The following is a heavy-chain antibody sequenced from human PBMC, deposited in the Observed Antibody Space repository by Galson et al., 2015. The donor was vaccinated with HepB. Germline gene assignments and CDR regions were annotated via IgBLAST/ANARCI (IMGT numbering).Heavy chain of an antibody. J-gene: IGHJ2*01. CDR2: ISSSSSTI. Sequence: SLRLSCAASGFTFSSYSMNWVRQAPGKGLEWVSYISSSSSTIYYADSVKGRFTVSRDTPKNTLYLQMNSLTADDTAVYYCAKTRDWYFDIWGRGTLVTVSS. V-gene: IGHV3-48*01. CDR3: AKTRDWYFDI. CDR1: GFTFSSYS.